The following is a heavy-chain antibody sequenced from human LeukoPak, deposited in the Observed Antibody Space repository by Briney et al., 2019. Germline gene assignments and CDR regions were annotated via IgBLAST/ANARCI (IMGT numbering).Heavy chain of an antibody. V-gene: IGHV4-61*01. Sequence: PSETLSLTCTVSGGSVSSGSYYWSWIRQPPGKGLEWIGYTYYSGSTNYNPSLKSRVTISVDTSKNQFSLKLSSVTAADTAVYYCARMIFGVVPNIDYWGQGTLVTVSS. CDR3: ARMIFGVVPNIDY. CDR1: GGSVSSGSYY. J-gene: IGHJ4*02. D-gene: IGHD3-3*01. CDR2: TYYSGST.